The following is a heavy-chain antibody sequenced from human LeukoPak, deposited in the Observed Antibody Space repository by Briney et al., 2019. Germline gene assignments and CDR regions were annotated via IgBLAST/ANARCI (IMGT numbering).Heavy chain of an antibody. J-gene: IGHJ6*03. CDR3: ARDHGPTVATSPFYSYYMDV. Sequence: SETLSLTCTVSGGSISSSSYYWGWIRQPPGQGLEWIGSIYYSGSTYYNPSLKSRVTISVDTSKNQFSLKLNSVTAADTAVYYCARDHGPTVATSPFYSYYMDVWGKGTTVTVSS. CDR1: GGSISSSSYY. CDR2: IYYSGST. D-gene: IGHD4-11*01. V-gene: IGHV4-39*07.